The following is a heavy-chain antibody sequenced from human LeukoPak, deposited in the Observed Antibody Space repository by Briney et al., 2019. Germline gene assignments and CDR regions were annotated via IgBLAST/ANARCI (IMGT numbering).Heavy chain of an antibody. D-gene: IGHD3-22*01. V-gene: IGHV3-53*01. CDR1: GFTVSSSY. CDR2: IYSGGST. CDR3: ARESYMIVDY. Sequence: GGSLRLSGAAYGFTVSSSYLSWVRQAPGKGLEWVSVIYSGGSTYYADSVKGRFTISRDNSKNTLYLQMNSLRAEDTAVYYCARESYMIVDYCGQGTLVTVSS. J-gene: IGHJ4*02.